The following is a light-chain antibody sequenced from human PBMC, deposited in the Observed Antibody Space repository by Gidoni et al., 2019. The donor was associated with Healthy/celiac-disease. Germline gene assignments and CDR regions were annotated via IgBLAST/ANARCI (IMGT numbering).Light chain of an antibody. CDR1: PSPLHSNGYNY. J-gene: IGKJ1*01. CDR3: RQALQTLWT. CDR2: LGA. Sequence: DLVMTQSPLSLPVTPGEPASISCRSSPSPLHSNGYNYLDWYLQKQGQSPQLLIYLGANRASGGPERFSGSGAGRDFTLKISRGEDEDVGVYYCRQALQTLWTFGQGTKVEIK. V-gene: IGKV2-28*01.